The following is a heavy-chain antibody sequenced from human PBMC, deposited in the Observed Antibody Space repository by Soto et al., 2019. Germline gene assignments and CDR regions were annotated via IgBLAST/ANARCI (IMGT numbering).Heavy chain of an antibody. Sequence: GGSLRLSCAASGFTFSSYAMSWVRQAPGKGLEWVAGIGGSGFSTYYTDSVKGRFTISRENSKNTLYLQMDSLRAEDTAVYRCTKHIGATSYGFYRWLDTWGQGTLVTVSS. CDR3: TKHIGATSYGFYRWLDT. D-gene: IGHD5-18*01. CDR2: IGGSGFST. V-gene: IGHV3-23*01. CDR1: GFTFSSYA. J-gene: IGHJ5*02.